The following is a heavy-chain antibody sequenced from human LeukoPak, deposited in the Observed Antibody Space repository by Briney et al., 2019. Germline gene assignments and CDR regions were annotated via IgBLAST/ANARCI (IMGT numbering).Heavy chain of an antibody. D-gene: IGHD3-22*01. V-gene: IGHV1-69*05. CDR2: IIPIFGTA. CDR3: ARGYYDRSGFYFDY. CDR1: GGTFSSYA. J-gene: IGHJ4*02. Sequence: VASVKVSCKASGGTFSSYAISWVRQAPGQGLEWMGGIIPIFGTANYAQKFQGRVTITTDESTSTAYMELSSLRSEDTAVYYCARGYYDRSGFYFDYWGQGTLVTVSS.